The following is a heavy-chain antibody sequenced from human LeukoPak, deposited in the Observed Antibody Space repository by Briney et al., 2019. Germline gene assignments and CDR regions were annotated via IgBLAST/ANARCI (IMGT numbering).Heavy chain of an antibody. Sequence: SETLSLTCIVSGGSIRSYYWGWIRQPPGKGLEWIGYIYYSGSTNYNPSLKSRVTMSVDTSKNQFSLRLTSVTAADTAVYYCARLPPIVGATTAFDYWGQGTLVTVSS. CDR1: GGSIRSYY. J-gene: IGHJ4*02. D-gene: IGHD1-26*01. V-gene: IGHV4-59*08. CDR2: IYYSGST. CDR3: ARLPPIVGATTAFDY.